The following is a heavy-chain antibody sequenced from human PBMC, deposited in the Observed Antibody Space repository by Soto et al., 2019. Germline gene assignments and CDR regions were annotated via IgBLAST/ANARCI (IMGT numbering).Heavy chain of an antibody. D-gene: IGHD3-22*01. CDR3: TTVFGGYYDSNGYHHFDY. Sequence: PGGSLRLSCAASGFTFTNAWMNWVRQAPGKGLEWVGRIKGKIDGGTTDYAAPVKDRFTISRDDSKNTLYLQMNSLKTEDTAMYYCTTVFGGYYDSNGYHHFDYWGQGTLVTVSS. J-gene: IGHJ4*02. CDR1: GFTFTNAW. V-gene: IGHV3-15*07. CDR2: IKGKIDGGTT.